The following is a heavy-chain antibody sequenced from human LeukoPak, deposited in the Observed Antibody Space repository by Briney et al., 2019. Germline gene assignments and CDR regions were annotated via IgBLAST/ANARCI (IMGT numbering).Heavy chain of an antibody. CDR3: ARVNYYDSSGFYSNFDY. D-gene: IGHD3-22*01. CDR1: GYTFTGYY. J-gene: IGHJ4*02. Sequence: ASVKVSCKASGYTFTGYYMHWVRQAPGQGLEWMGWMNPNTGNTGYAQKFQGRVTMTRNTSISTAYMELSSLRSEDTAVYYCARVNYYDSSGFYSNFDYWGQGALVTVSS. V-gene: IGHV1-8*02. CDR2: MNPNTGNT.